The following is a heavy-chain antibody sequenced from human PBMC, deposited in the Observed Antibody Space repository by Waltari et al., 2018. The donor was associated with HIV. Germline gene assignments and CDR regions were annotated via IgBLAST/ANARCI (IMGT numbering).Heavy chain of an antibody. CDR1: GSTFADAR. CDR3: AAGTGRSDFDY. V-gene: IGHV3-15*01. Sequence: EVQLVESGGGLVEPGGSLRLSCAASGSTFADARMNWVRQAPGKGLEWVARIKGKTDAGTRDFAAPVKGRFSISRNYLKNTVDLQMNNLKTEDTALYYCAAGTGRSDFDYWGQGTLVTVSS. D-gene: IGHD7-27*01. J-gene: IGHJ4*02. CDR2: IKGKTDAGTR.